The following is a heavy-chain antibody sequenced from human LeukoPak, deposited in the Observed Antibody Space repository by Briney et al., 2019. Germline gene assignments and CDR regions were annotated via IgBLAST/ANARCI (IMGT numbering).Heavy chain of an antibody. V-gene: IGHV3-21*01. Sequence: GGSLRLSCAASGFTFSSYSMNWVRQAPGKGLEWVSSIGSSSSYIYYADSVKGRYTISRDNAKNSLHLQMNSLRAEDTAVYYCAASTKHTAMVDYWGQGTLVTVSS. CDR3: AASTKHTAMVDY. CDR1: GFTFSSYS. CDR2: IGSSSSYI. J-gene: IGHJ4*02. D-gene: IGHD5-18*01.